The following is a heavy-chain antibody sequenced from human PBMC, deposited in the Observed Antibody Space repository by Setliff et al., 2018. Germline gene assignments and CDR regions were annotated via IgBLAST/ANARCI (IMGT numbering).Heavy chain of an antibody. J-gene: IGHJ4*02. CDR2: INPSGGLT. Sequence: ASVKVSCKVSGSTVTESSMHWVRQAPGQGLEWMGIINPSGGLTRYAQKFQGRVTMTRDTSTSTVYMEVISLRSEDTAVYYCVRSSAPQVVLAADFDFWGQGTPVTVSS. V-gene: IGHV1-46*01. D-gene: IGHD6-19*01. CDR1: GSTVTESS. CDR3: VRSSAPQVVLAADFDF.